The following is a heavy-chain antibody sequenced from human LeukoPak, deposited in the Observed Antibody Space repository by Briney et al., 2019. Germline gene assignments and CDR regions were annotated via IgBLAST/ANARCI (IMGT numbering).Heavy chain of an antibody. V-gene: IGHV3-7*01. CDR3: ARDAYYFGSGSFKSDKWFDP. CDR2: VNQDGSAK. J-gene: IGHJ5*02. D-gene: IGHD3-10*01. Sequence: GGSLRLSCAASGFTFSNYWMNWVRQAPGKGLEWVANVNQDGSAKNSVDSVKGRFTISRDNAKNSLYLQMNSLRAEDTAVYYCARDAYYFGSGSFKSDKWFDPWGQGTLVTVSS. CDR1: GFTFSNYW.